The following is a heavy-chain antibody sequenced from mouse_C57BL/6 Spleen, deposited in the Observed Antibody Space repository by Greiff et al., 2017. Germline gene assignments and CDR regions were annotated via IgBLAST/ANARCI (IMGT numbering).Heavy chain of an antibody. CDR1: GYTFTSYW. CDR2: IDPSDSYT. CDR3: ARWAYGNYDFDY. J-gene: IGHJ2*01. D-gene: IGHD2-1*01. V-gene: IGHV1-50*01. Sequence: VQLQQPGAELVKPGASVKLSCKASGYTFTSYWMQWVKQRPGQGLEWIGEIDPSDSYTNYNQKFKGKATLTVDTSSSTAYMQLSSLTSEDSAVYYCARWAYGNYDFDYWGQGTTLTVSS.